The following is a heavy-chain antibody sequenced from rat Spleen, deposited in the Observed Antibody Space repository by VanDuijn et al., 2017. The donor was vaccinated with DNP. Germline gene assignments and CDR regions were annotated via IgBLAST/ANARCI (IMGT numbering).Heavy chain of an antibody. V-gene: IGHV5S23*01. Sequence: EVQLVESGGGLVQPGRSLKLSCEASGFTFSHHDMAWVRQAPTKGLEWVAAISLSGADTYYRDSVKGRFTVSRDNGRSTLYLQIDSLRSEDTATYYCARHDYSYSPHWYCDFWGPGTMVTVSS. CDR3: ARHDYSYSPHWYCDF. CDR1: GFTFSHHD. D-gene: IGHD1-2*01. CDR2: ISLSGADT. J-gene: IGHJ1*01.